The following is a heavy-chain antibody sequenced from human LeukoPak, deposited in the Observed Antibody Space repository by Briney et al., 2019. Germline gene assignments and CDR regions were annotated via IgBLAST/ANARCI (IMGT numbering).Heavy chain of an antibody. CDR2: ISSSGSTI. Sequence: PGGSLRLSCAASGFTFSSYEMNCVRQAPGKGLEWVSYISSSGSTIYYADSVKGRFTISRDNAKNSLYLQMNSLRAEDTAVYYCARDLSSSWCPGYVVEYGMDVWGQGTTVTVSS. D-gene: IGHD6-13*01. CDR1: GFTFSSYE. V-gene: IGHV3-48*03. J-gene: IGHJ6*02. CDR3: ARDLSSSWCPGYVVEYGMDV.